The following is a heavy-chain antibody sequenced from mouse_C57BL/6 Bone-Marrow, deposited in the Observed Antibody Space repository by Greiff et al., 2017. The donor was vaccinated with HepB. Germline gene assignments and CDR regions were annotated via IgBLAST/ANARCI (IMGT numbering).Heavy chain of an antibody. Sequence: VQLQQSGPELVKPGASVKISCKASGYSFTGYYINWVKQSPEKSLEWIGEINPSTGGTTYNQKFKAKATLTVDKSSSTAYMQLKSLTSEDSAVYYCARLNLVWGQGTTLTVSS. V-gene: IGHV1-42*01. CDR2: INPSTGGT. CDR1: GYSFTGYY. CDR3: ARLNLV. J-gene: IGHJ2*01.